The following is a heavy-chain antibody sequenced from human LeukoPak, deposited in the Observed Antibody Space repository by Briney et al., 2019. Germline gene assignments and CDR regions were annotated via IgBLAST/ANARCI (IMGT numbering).Heavy chain of an antibody. CDR3: ARAKDYGDFPDY. CDR2: ISSNGDST. D-gene: IGHD4-17*01. V-gene: IGHV3-64*01. Sequence: GGSLRLSCAASGFTFSNYAMHWVRQAPGKGLEYVSAISSNGDSTFYANSVKGRFSISRDNAKNSLYLQMNSLRAEDTAVYYCARAKDYGDFPDYWGQGTLVTVSS. J-gene: IGHJ4*02. CDR1: GFTFSNYA.